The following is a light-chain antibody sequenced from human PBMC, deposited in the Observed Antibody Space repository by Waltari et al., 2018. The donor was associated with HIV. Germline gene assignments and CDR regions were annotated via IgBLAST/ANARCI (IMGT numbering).Light chain of an antibody. J-gene: IGLJ1*01. Sequence: QSALTQPASVSGAPGQSITVSCTGPINDFGNYRPVSWYQQHPGKAPQIIIFDVTDRPPGVSDRFSGSQSGNTASLTISGLQAEDEADYYCVSYLGRNALVFGAGTKVTVL. CDR2: DVT. CDR3: VSYLGRNALV. CDR1: INDFGNYRP. V-gene: IGLV2-14*03.